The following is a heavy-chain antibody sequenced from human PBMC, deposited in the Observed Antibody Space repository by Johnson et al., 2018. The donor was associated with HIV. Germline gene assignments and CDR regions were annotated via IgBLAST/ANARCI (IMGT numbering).Heavy chain of an antibody. CDR2: IGTAGDT. CDR1: GFTFSGYD. Sequence: VQLVESGGGVVQPGGSLRLSCAASGFTFSGYDMHWVRQAIGKSLEWVSAIGTAGDTYYADSVKGRFTISRENAKNSLYLQMNSLTAVDMAVYYCVRVGYSSAYYRDAFDIWGQGTLVTVSS. J-gene: IGHJ3*02. D-gene: IGHD3-22*01. CDR3: VRVGYSSAYYRDAFDI. V-gene: IGHV3-13*01.